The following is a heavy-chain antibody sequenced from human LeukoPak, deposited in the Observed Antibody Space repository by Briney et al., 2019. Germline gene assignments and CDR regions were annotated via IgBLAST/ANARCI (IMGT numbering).Heavy chain of an antibody. Sequence: ASVTVSCKASVYTFTSYGISWVRQAPGQGLEWMGWISAYNGNTNYAQKLQGRVTMTTDTSTSTAYMELRSLRSDDTAVYYCARDGEDDPELSSNAFDIWGQGTMVTVSS. J-gene: IGHJ3*02. CDR3: ARDGEDDPELSSNAFDI. CDR2: ISAYNGNT. CDR1: VYTFTSYG. D-gene: IGHD3-16*02. V-gene: IGHV1-18*01.